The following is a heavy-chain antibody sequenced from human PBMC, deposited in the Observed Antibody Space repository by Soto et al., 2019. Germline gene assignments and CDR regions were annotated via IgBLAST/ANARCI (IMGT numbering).Heavy chain of an antibody. CDR1: GGSISSGGYY. D-gene: IGHD3-22*01. J-gene: IGHJ6*02. Sequence: QVQLQESGPGLVKPSQTLSLTCTVSGGSISSGGYYWSWIRQHPGKGLEWIGYIYYSGSTYYDPSLRSRVTIAVDTAKNLSSLKLSSVAAADTAVYYCARDHSPSIGYPHYYYVMDVWGQGTTVTVSS. CDR2: IYYSGST. V-gene: IGHV4-31*03. CDR3: ARDHSPSIGYPHYYYVMDV.